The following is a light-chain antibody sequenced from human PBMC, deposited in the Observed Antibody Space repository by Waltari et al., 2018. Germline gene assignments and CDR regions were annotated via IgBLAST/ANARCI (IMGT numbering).Light chain of an antibody. Sequence: QSVLTQPPSASGTPGQRVTMSCSGSSSNIGNTYVYWYQQLPGTAPKLRIYRNDRRPSGVPDRFSGSKSGTSASLAISGLRSEDEANYYCAAWDDSLSGPGVFGGGTKLTVL. J-gene: IGLJ3*02. CDR2: RND. V-gene: IGLV1-47*01. CDR3: AAWDDSLSGPGV. CDR1: SSNIGNTY.